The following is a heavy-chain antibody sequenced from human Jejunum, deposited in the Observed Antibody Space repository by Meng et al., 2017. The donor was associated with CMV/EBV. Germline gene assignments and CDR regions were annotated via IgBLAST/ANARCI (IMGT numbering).Heavy chain of an antibody. CDR2: ITGTAGRT. CDR1: GFTFSSSA. Sequence: GFTFSSSAMSWVRQAPGKGLEWVSAITGTAGRTFYADSVKGRFTISRDNSKNTLYLQMNSLRAEDTAVYYCAKDRSFTVRGYFDYWGQGTRVTVSS. D-gene: IGHD4-11*01. J-gene: IGHJ4*02. V-gene: IGHV3-23*01. CDR3: AKDRSFTVRGYFDY.